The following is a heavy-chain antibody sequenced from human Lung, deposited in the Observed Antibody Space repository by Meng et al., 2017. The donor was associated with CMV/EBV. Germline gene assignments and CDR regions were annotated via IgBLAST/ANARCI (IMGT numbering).Heavy chain of an antibody. Sequence: GESLKISCKVSGFTFSNYWMKWVRQTPEKGLEWVANIKKDGSEKNYLGSVKGRFTISRDNAKNSLYLQMNRLGVEDTAVYYCARDVDYWGQGTRVTVSS. CDR3: ARDVDY. J-gene: IGHJ4*03. CDR2: IKKDGSEK. CDR1: GFTFSNYW. V-gene: IGHV3-7*01.